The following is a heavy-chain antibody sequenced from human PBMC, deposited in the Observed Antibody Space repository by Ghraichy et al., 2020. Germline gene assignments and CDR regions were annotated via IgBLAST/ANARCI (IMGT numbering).Heavy chain of an antibody. J-gene: IGHJ4*02. CDR3: ARGYVRDYYDILTGPFDY. D-gene: IGHD3-9*01. CDR1: GGTFSSYA. CDR2: IIPILGIA. Sequence: SVKVSCKASGGTFSSYAISWVRQAPGQGLEWMGRIIPILGIANYAQKFQGRVTITADKSTSTAYMELSSLRSEDTAVYYCARGYVRDYYDILTGPFDYWGQGTLVTVSS. V-gene: IGHV1-69*04.